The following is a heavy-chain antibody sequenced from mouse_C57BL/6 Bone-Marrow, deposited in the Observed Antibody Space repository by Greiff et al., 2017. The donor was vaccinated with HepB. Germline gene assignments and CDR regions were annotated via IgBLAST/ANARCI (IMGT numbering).Heavy chain of an antibody. D-gene: IGHD1-1*01. CDR2: ILPGSGST. V-gene: IGHV1-9*01. CDR1: GYTFTGYW. CDR3: ARWGFTGFYYGSSYMNY. Sequence: VQVVESGAELMKPGASVKLSCKATGYTFTGYWIEWVKQRPGHGLEWIGEILPGSGSTNYNEKFKGKATFTADTSSNTAYMQLSSLTTEDSAIYYCARWGFTGFYYGSSYMNYWGQGTTLTVSS. J-gene: IGHJ2*01.